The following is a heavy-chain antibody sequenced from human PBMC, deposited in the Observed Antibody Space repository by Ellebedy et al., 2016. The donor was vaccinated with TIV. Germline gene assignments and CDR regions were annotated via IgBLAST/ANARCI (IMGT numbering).Heavy chain of an antibody. CDR2: ISGSGGGIT. CDR1: GFPSRSST. Sequence: GGSLRLSXAASGFPSRSSTMNWVRQPPGKGLEWVSVISGSGGGITYYADSVKGRFTISRDDSKNTMYLQMNSLRVEDTAMYYCSRNLGHYMLSDWGQGSLVTVSS. D-gene: IGHD2-8*01. V-gene: IGHV3-23*01. CDR3: SRNLGHYMLSD. J-gene: IGHJ4*02.